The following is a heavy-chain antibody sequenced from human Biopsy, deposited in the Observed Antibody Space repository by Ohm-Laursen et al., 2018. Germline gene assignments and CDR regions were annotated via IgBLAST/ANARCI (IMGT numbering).Heavy chain of an antibody. CDR3: ARLFRLDDYWNDDPPDGFDV. CDR2: IRNT. D-gene: IGHD3-3*01. Sequence: GTLSLTCSVSGDSISSSTYYWGWIRQPPGKGLEWIGTIRNTYFRTSLKSRVTMSVDTSKNQFSLKLSSVTAADTAMFFCARLFRLDDYWNDDPPDGFDVWGQGTMVTVSS. V-gene: IGHV4-39*07. CDR1: GDSISSSTYY. J-gene: IGHJ3*01.